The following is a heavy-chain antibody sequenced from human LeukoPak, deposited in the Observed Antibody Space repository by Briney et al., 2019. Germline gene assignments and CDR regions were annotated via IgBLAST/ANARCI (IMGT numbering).Heavy chain of an antibody. CDR1: GGSISSGSYY. Sequence: PSETLSLTCTVSGGSISSGSYYWSWIRQPAGKGLEWIGRIYTSGSTNYNPSLKSQVTISVDTSKNQFSLKLSSVTAADTAVYYCARDQGCGGSCYELGYWGQGTLVTVSS. J-gene: IGHJ4*02. V-gene: IGHV4-61*02. D-gene: IGHD2-15*01. CDR3: ARDQGCGGSCYELGY. CDR2: IYTSGST.